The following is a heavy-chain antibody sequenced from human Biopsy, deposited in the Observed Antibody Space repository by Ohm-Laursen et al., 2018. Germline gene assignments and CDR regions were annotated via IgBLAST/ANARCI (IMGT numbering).Heavy chain of an antibody. Sequence: SDTLSLTCTVSGDSISRYYWSWIRQPPGKGLQRIGYVYYTGSTDYNPSLQSRVTISVDTSKNHFSLRLRSVTPADTAIYYCARDRGYYSDRTVPGYFDLWGRGTLVTVSS. CDR3: ARDRGYYSDRTVPGYFDL. D-gene: IGHD3-22*01. V-gene: IGHV4-59*01. CDR1: GDSISRYY. J-gene: IGHJ2*01. CDR2: VYYTGST.